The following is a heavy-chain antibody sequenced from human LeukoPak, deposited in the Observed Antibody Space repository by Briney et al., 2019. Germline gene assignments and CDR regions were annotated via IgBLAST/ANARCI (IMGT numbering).Heavy chain of an antibody. CDR1: GGSISSGGYY. V-gene: IGHV4-31*03. Sequence: SQTLSLTCTVSGGSISSGGYYWSWIRQHPGKGLEWIGYIYYSGSTYYNPSLKRRIPMSIDTSKNQFSLKLSSVTAADTAVYYCAREMAGHEGDYYFDYWGQGTLVTVSS. D-gene: IGHD5-24*01. CDR2: IYYSGST. CDR3: AREMAGHEGDYYFDY. J-gene: IGHJ4*02.